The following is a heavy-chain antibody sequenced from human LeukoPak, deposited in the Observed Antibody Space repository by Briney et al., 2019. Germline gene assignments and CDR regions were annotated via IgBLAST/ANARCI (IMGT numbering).Heavy chain of an antibody. CDR3: AKAFGGYYYDSSGYYYGDY. Sequence: AGGSLRLSCAASGFTFSSYELNWVRQAPGKGLEWVSYISGSGGSTYYADSVKGRFTISRDNSKNTLYLQMNSLRAEDTAVYYCAKAFGGYYYDSSGYYYGDYWGQGTLVTVSS. CDR2: ISGSGGST. V-gene: IGHV3-23*01. J-gene: IGHJ4*02. D-gene: IGHD3-22*01. CDR1: GFTFSSYE.